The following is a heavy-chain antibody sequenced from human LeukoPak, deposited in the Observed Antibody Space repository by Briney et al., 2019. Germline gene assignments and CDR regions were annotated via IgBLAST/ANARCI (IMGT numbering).Heavy chain of an antibody. CDR3: ARDRSSSWYGTPYYYYGMDV. Sequence: ASVKVSCKASGYTFTGYYMHWVRQAPGRGLEWMGWINPNSGGTNYAQKFQGWVTMTRDTSISTAYMELSRLRSDDTAAYYCARDRSSSWYGTPYYYYGMDVWGQGTTVTVSS. D-gene: IGHD6-13*01. CDR2: INPNSGGT. J-gene: IGHJ6*02. CDR1: GYTFTGYY. V-gene: IGHV1-2*04.